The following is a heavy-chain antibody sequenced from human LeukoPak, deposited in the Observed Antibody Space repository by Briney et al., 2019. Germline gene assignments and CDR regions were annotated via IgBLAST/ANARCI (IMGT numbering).Heavy chain of an antibody. Sequence: SSQTLSLTCTVSGGSISSGGYYWNWIRQPAGKGLEWIGHIYTSGSTNYNPSLKSRVTISVDTSKNQFSLKLSSVTAADTAVYYCARSSPHPIAVAGPPGYWGQGTLVTVSS. J-gene: IGHJ4*02. CDR3: ARSSPHPIAVAGPPGY. CDR1: GGSISSGGYY. V-gene: IGHV4-61*09. D-gene: IGHD6-19*01. CDR2: IYTSGST.